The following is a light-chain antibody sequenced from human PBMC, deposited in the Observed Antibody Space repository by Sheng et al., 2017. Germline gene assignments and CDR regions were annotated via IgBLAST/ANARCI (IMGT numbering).Light chain of an antibody. CDR1: QGIGNY. J-gene: IGKJ2*01. CDR2: KAS. Sequence: AIQLTQSPSSLSASVGDRVTITCRASQGIGNYLAWYQQKPGKAPNLLIYKASNLESGVPSRFSGSGSGTEFTLTISSLQPDDFATYYCQQYNTYPYTFGQGTKVEI. V-gene: IGKV1-13*02. CDR3: QQYNTYPYT.